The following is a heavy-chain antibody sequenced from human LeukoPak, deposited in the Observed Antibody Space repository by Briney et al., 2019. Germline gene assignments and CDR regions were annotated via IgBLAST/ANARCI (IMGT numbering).Heavy chain of an antibody. CDR2: IYSSGST. CDR1: DGSISSYY. J-gene: IGHJ5*02. CDR3: ARDRYDSVYNWFDP. D-gene: IGHD3-22*01. Sequence: SSETLSLTCTVSDGSISSYYWSWIWQPAGKGLEWIGRIYSSGSTNYNPSLKSRVTMSVDTSKNQFSLKLSSVTAADTAVYYCARDRYDSVYNWFDPWGQGTLVTVSS. V-gene: IGHV4-4*07.